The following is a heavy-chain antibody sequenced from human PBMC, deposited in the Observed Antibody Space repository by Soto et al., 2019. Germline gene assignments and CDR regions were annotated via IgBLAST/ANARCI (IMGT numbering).Heavy chain of an antibody. V-gene: IGHV3-21*01. CDR1: GFTFSSYS. Sequence: KTGGSLRLSCAASGFTFSSYSMNWVRQAPGKGLEWVSSISSSSSYIYYADSVKGRFTISRDNAKNSLYLQMNSLRAEDTAVYYCARSLPEWSNHMDVWGQGTTVTVSS. CDR2: ISSSSSYI. D-gene: IGHD3-3*01. CDR3: ARSLPEWSNHMDV. J-gene: IGHJ6*02.